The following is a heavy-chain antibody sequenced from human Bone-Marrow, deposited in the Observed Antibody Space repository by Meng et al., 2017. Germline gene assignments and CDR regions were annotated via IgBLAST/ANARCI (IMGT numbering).Heavy chain of an antibody. V-gene: IGHV3-66*02. CDR2: IYSGGNT. CDR3: ARSAIDKYDLSGLPLDY. CDR1: GFTVSHNY. D-gene: IGHD3-22*01. J-gene: IGHJ4*02. Sequence: GGSLRLSCAASGFTVSHNYMSWVRQAPGKGLEWVSVIYSGGNTNYADSVKGRVTISRDNSKNTVFLQINRLRAEDTAVYFCARSAIDKYDLSGLPLDYWGQGTLVTVSS.